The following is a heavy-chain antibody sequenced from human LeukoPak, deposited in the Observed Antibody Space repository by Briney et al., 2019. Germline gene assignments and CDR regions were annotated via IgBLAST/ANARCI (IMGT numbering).Heavy chain of an antibody. CDR1: GYTFTSYW. V-gene: IGHV5-51*01. Sequence: GESLKISCQDSGYTFTSYWIAWVRQMPGKGLEWMGIIYPGDSDIKYSPSFQGQVTVSADKSTSTAYLQWSSLKASDTAIYYCARLREPGFHFDYWGQGTLVTVSS. J-gene: IGHJ4*02. D-gene: IGHD1-14*01. CDR2: IYPGDSDI. CDR3: ARLREPGFHFDY.